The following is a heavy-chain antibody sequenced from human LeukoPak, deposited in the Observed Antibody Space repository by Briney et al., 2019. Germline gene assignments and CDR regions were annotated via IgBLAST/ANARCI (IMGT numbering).Heavy chain of an antibody. CDR2: IVVGSGNT. D-gene: IGHD2-15*01. CDR3: AAGWVCSGGSCYYYFDY. CDR1: GFTFTSSA. Sequence: GTSVKVSCKASGFTFTSSAMQGVRQPRGQRLERIGWIVVGSGNTNYAQKFQERVTITRDMSTSTAYMELSSLRSEDTAVYYCAAGWVCSGGSCYYYFDYWGQGTLVTVSS. J-gene: IGHJ4*02. V-gene: IGHV1-58*02.